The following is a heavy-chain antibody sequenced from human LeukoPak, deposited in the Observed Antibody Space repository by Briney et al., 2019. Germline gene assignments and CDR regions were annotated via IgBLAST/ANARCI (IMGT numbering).Heavy chain of an antibody. D-gene: IGHD2-2*01. CDR1: GFMFAANW. Sequence: GGSLRLSCAASGFMFAANWMNWVRQAPGKGLEWVSSISSSSSYIYYADSVKGRFTISRDNAKNSLYLQMNSLRAEDTAVYYCARTRGYCSSTSCYRDVWGKGTTVTVSS. CDR3: ARTRGYCSSTSCYRDV. V-gene: IGHV3-21*01. J-gene: IGHJ6*04. CDR2: ISSSSSYI.